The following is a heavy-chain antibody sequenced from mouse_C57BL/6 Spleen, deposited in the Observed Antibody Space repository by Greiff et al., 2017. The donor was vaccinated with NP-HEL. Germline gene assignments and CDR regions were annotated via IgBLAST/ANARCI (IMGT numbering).Heavy chain of an antibody. CDR1: GYTFTDHT. CDR3: AMDSYDYDWFAY. Sequence: VQLQQSDAELVKPGASVKISCKVSGYTFTDHTIHWMKQRPEQGLEWIGYIYPRDGSTKYNEKFKGKATLTADKSSSTAYMQLNSLTSEDSAVYCCAMDSYDYDWFAYWGQGTLVTVSA. D-gene: IGHD2-4*01. J-gene: IGHJ3*01. CDR2: IYPRDGST. V-gene: IGHV1-78*01.